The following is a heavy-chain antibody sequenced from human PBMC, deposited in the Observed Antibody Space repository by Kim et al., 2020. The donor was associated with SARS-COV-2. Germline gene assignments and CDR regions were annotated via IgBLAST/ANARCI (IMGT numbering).Heavy chain of an antibody. CDR3: AIGNGRWRQLRGIYP. Sequence: ASVKVSCKASGYTFTSDAMNWVRQAPGQGLEWMGWINTNIGNATYAQGLTGRFVFSFDTPVSTAYLQVRNLNADDTPVYYCAIGNGRWRQLRGIYPWGQG. CDR1: GYTFTSDA. V-gene: IGHV7-4-1*01. CDR2: INTNIGNA. D-gene: IGHD1-1*01. J-gene: IGHJ5*02.